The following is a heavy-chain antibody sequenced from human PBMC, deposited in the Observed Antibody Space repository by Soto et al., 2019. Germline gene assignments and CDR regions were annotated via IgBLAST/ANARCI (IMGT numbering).Heavy chain of an antibody. CDR2: INAGNGNT. J-gene: IGHJ6*02. Sequence: ASVKVSCKASGYTFTSYAIHWVRQAPGQRLEWMGWINAGNGNTKYSQKFQGRVTITRDTSASTAYMELSSLRSEDTAVYYCARDPWATMIVVVPYGMDVWGQGTTVTVYS. D-gene: IGHD3-22*01. V-gene: IGHV1-3*01. CDR3: ARDPWATMIVVVPYGMDV. CDR1: GYTFTSYA.